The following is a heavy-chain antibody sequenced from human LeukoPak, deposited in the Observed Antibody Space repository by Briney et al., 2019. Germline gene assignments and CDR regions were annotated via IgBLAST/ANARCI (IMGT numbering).Heavy chain of an antibody. Sequence: PGGSLRLSCAASGFTFSSYEMQWVRQAPGKGLQWVSYISGSGTIIYYADSVKGRFTISRDNAKNSLYLQMSSLRAEDTAVYYCARGGLYSSTLGYWGQGTLVTVPS. V-gene: IGHV3-48*03. CDR3: ARGGLYSSTLGY. CDR1: GFTFSSYE. CDR2: ISGSGTII. D-gene: IGHD6-19*01. J-gene: IGHJ4*02.